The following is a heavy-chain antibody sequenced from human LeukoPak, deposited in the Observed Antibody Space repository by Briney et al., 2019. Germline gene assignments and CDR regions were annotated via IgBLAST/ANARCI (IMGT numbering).Heavy chain of an antibody. D-gene: IGHD3-22*01. Sequence: GASVKVSCKVSGHAFTELSMHWVRQAPGKGLEWMGAFDPENGETIYAQKFQGRVTLTEDTSIDTAYMELNSLRSEDTAVYFCATEGLPSFFDRSLYEHAFDIWGQGTMVTVTS. CDR2: FDPENGET. CDR3: ATEGLPSFFDRSLYEHAFDI. CDR1: GHAFTELS. J-gene: IGHJ3*02. V-gene: IGHV1-24*01.